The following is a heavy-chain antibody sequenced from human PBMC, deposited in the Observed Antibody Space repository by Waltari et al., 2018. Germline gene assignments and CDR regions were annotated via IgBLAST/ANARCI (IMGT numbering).Heavy chain of an antibody. CDR1: GYTFTSNS. J-gene: IGHJ4*02. Sequence: QVQLVQSGNEVMKPGASVKVSCKASGYTFTSNSITWVRQAPGKGPEWLGWINRNNGNTKFAQKFQGRVSLTTDTSTSTAYMDLRSLTSDDTAVYYCARDYCSGDGCSLDCWGQGTLVTVSS. D-gene: IGHD2-15*01. CDR2: INRNNGNT. V-gene: IGHV1-18*04. CDR3: ARDYCSGDGCSLDC.